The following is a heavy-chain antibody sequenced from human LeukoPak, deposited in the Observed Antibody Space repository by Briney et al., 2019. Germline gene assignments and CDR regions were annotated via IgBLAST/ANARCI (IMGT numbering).Heavy chain of an antibody. D-gene: IGHD6-19*01. CDR3: ARVGAVAGTGDAFDI. V-gene: IGHV4-4*07. CDR2: IYTSGST. J-gene: IGHJ3*02. CDR1: GGSISSYY. Sequence: SETLSLTCTVSGGSISSYYWSWIRQPAGKGLEWIGRIYTSGSTNYNPSLKSRVTMSVDTSKNQFSLKLSSVTAADTAVYYCARVGAVAGTGDAFDIWGQGTMVTVSS.